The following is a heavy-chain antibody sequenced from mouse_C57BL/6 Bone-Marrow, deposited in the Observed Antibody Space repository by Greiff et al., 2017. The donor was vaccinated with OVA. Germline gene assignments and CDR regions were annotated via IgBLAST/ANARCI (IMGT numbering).Heavy chain of an antibody. CDR3: AKRVTDYDNYAMDY. CDR2: IWGDGSK. V-gene: IGHV2-3*01. Sequence: VHLVESGPGLVAPSQSLSITCTVSGFSLTSYGVSWVRQPPGKGLEWLGVIWGDGSKNYHSGIISRLSISKDNSKSQVFLQLNRLQTDDTATYYWAKRVTDYDNYAMDYWGQGTSVTVSS. J-gene: IGHJ4*01. D-gene: IGHD2-4*01. CDR1: GFSLTSYG.